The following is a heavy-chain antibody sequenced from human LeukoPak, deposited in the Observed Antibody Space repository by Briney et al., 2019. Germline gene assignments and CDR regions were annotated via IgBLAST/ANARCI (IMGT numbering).Heavy chain of an antibody. CDR3: AKDLAPITMIAQGYFQH. CDR1: GFTFSSYA. V-gene: IGHV3-23*01. D-gene: IGHD3-22*01. J-gene: IGHJ1*01. Sequence: GESLKISCAASGFTFSSYAMSWVRQAPGKGLEWVSAISGSGGSTYYADSVKGRFTISRDNSKNTLYLQMNSLRAEDTAVYYCAKDLAPITMIAQGYFQHWGQGTLVTVSS. CDR2: ISGSGGST.